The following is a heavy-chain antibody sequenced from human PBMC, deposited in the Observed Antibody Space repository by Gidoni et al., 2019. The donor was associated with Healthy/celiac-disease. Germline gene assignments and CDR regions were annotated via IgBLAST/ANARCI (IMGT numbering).Heavy chain of an antibody. Sequence: EVQLVESGGGLVQPGRSVRLSCAASGFTFDDYAMHWVRQAPGKGLEWVSGISWNSGSIGYADSVKGRFTISRDNAKNSLYLQMNSLRAEDTALYYCAKAACSSTSCMFKVYFDYWGQGTLVTVSS. D-gene: IGHD2-2*01. CDR2: ISWNSGSI. CDR1: GFTFDDYA. J-gene: IGHJ4*02. V-gene: IGHV3-9*01. CDR3: AKAACSSTSCMFKVYFDY.